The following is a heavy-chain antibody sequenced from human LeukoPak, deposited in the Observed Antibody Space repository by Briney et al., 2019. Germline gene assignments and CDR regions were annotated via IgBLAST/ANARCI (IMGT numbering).Heavy chain of an antibody. D-gene: IGHD3-10*01. CDR3: ARRGYFYGSGSYYPLDS. Sequence: GASVKVSCKASGYTFTSYYMHWVRQAPGQGLEWMGVINPSIGSISYAQEFQGRVTMTRDTSTSTVYMELSRLRSEDTAVYFCARRGYFYGSGSYYPLDSWGQGTLVTVSS. V-gene: IGHV1-46*01. CDR1: GYTFTSYY. CDR2: INPSIGSI. J-gene: IGHJ4*02.